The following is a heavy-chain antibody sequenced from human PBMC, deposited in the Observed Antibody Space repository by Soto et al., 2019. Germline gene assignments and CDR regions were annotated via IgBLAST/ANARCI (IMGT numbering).Heavy chain of an antibody. CDR3: ARHGGDIVEVVAATKSRSMDV. CDR1: GYSFTSYW. D-gene: IGHD2-15*01. V-gene: IGHV5-10-1*01. CDR2: IDPSDSYT. Sequence: GESLKISCKGSGYSFTSYWISWVRQMPGKGLEWMGRIDPSDSYTNYSPSFQGHVTISADKSISTAYLQWSSLKASDTAMYYCARHGGDIVEVVAATKSRSMDVWGQGTTVTVSS. J-gene: IGHJ6*02.